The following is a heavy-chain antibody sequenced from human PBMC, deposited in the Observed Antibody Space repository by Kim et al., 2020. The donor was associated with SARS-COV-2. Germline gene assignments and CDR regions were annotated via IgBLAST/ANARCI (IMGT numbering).Heavy chain of an antibody. CDR1: GFTFSSYW. Sequence: GGSLRLSCVASGFTFSSYWRHWVRQAPGKGLVWVSRVNSDGSSTSNADSVKGRFTISRDNARNTLYLQMNSLRAEDTAVYYCASLPTGYVWDKFDYWGQGTLVTVSS. V-gene: IGHV3-74*01. D-gene: IGHD3-16*01. CDR2: VNSDGSST. CDR3: ASLPTGYVWDKFDY. J-gene: IGHJ4*02.